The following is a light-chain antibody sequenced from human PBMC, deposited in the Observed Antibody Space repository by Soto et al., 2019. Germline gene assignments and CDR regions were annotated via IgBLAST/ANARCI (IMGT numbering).Light chain of an antibody. CDR2: DVT. V-gene: IGLV2-14*01. CDR3: SSYTSSSTYV. Sequence: QSVLTQPASVSGSPGQSITISCTGTSSDVGGYNYVSWYQQNPGKAPKLLIYDVTKRPSGVSNLFSGSKSGNTASLTISGLQAEDEADYYCSSYTSSSTYVFGTGTKVTVL. J-gene: IGLJ1*01. CDR1: SSDVGGYNY.